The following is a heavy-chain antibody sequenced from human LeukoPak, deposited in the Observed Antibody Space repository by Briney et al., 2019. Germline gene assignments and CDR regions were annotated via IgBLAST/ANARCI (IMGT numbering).Heavy chain of an antibody. D-gene: IGHD3-22*01. J-gene: IGHJ4*02. Sequence: ASVKVSCKASGYTFTGYYMHWVRQAPGQGLERMGRINPNSGGTNYAQKFQGRVTMTRDTSINTAYMDLGRLRSDDTAVYYCARGRNSVYYFNVVAPSYFDYWGQGTLVTVSS. V-gene: IGHV1-2*06. CDR1: GYTFTGYY. CDR3: ARGRNSVYYFNVVAPSYFDY. CDR2: INPNSGGT.